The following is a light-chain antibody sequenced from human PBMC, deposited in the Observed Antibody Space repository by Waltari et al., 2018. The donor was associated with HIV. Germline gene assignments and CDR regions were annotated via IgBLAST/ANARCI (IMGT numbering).Light chain of an antibody. V-gene: IGKV1-9*01. CDR1: QGIHNF. J-gene: IGKJ2*01. CDR3: QQLNSYPYT. CDR2: AAS. Sequence: DIQLTQSPSFLSTSLGDRVTITFRASQGIHNFLAWVQQNPGKAPKLLIYAASTLQSGVPSRFSGSGSGTEFTLTISSLQPEDFATYYCQQLNSYPYTFGQGTKLEIK.